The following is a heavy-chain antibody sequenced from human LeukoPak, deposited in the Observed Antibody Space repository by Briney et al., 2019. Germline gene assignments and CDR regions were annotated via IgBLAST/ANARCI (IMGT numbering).Heavy chain of an antibody. D-gene: IGHD3-10*01. V-gene: IGHV3-23*01. Sequence: GGSLRLSCAASGFTFSSYAMSWVRQAPGKGLEWVSSITANGGGTYYADSVKGRFSISRDNSRDTLYLQVTSLRAEDTAVYYCAKLTSDTMVRGVTTDYWGQGTLVTVSS. CDR1: GFTFSSYA. CDR3: AKLTSDTMVRGVTTDY. J-gene: IGHJ4*02. CDR2: ITANGGGT.